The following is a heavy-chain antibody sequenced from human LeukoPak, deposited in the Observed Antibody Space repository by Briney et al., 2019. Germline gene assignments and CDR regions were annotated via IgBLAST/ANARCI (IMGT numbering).Heavy chain of an antibody. CDR1: GFTFSSYA. CDR2: ISGSGGST. CDR3: AKDRSVCGNFDY. D-gene: IGHD3-16*01. V-gene: IGHV3-23*01. Sequence: GSLRLSCAASGFTFSSYAMSWVRQAPGKGLGWVSAISGSGGSTYYADSVKGRFTISRDNSKNTLYLQMNSLRAEDTAVYYCAKDRSVCGNFDYWGQGTLVTVSS. J-gene: IGHJ4*02.